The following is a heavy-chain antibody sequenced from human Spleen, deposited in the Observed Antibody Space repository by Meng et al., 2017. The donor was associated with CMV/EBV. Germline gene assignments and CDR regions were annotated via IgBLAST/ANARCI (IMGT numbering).Heavy chain of an antibody. D-gene: IGHD6-13*01. Sequence: ASVKVSCKASGGTFSSYAISWVRQAPGQGLEWVGTISAYNANTDYAQKVQDRVTINIDTSTSTSYMELRSLRSDGTAVYYCARVRLGRSSRLFYFDYWGQGTLVTVSS. CDR2: ISAYNANT. CDR1: GGTFSSYA. V-gene: IGHV1-18*01. CDR3: ARVRLGRSSRLFYFDY. J-gene: IGHJ4*02.